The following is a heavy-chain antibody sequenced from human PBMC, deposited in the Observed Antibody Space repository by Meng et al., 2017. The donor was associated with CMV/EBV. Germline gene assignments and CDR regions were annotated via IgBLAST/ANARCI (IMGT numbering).Heavy chain of an antibody. Sequence: SGDTFTGYYMHWVRQAPGQGLEWMGWINPNSGGTNYAQKFQGRVTMTRDTSISTAYMELSRLRSDDTAVYYCARDRIAARPRNWFDPWGQGTLVTVSS. J-gene: IGHJ5*02. V-gene: IGHV1-2*02. CDR1: GDTFTGYY. CDR3: ARDRIAARPRNWFDP. CDR2: INPNSGGT. D-gene: IGHD6-6*01.